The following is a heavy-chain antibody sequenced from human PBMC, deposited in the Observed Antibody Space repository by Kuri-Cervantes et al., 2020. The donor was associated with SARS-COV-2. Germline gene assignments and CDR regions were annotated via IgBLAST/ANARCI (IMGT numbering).Heavy chain of an antibody. V-gene: IGHV4-39*07. D-gene: IGHD6-13*01. Sequence: SETLSLTCTVSGGSISSQSYYWGWIRQPPGKGLEWIGSIYHSGSTYYNPSLKSRVTISVDTSKNQFSLKLSSVTAADTAVYYCVQVDIAAAGTNYYYYMDVWGKGTTVTVSS. CDR3: VQVDIAAAGTNYYYYMDV. CDR2: IYHSGST. J-gene: IGHJ6*03. CDR1: GGSISSQSYY.